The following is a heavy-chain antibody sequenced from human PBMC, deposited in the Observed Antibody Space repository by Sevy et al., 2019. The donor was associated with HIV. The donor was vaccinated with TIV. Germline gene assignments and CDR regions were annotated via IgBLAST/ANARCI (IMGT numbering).Heavy chain of an antibody. Sequence: GGSLRLSCAASGFTFTNYWMNWVRQAPGKGLEWVANIKQGGNDKYYVDSVKGRFTLSRDNAKNSVSLQMNNLRAEDTAVYYCARGGAVVDRGLIPWGLDVWGQGTTVTVSS. D-gene: IGHD5-12*01. J-gene: IGHJ6*02. V-gene: IGHV3-7*01. CDR1: GFTFTNYW. CDR2: IKQGGNDK. CDR3: ARGGAVVDRGLIPWGLDV.